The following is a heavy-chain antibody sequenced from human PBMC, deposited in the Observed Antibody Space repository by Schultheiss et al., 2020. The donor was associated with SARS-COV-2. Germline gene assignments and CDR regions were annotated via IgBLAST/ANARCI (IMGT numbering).Heavy chain of an antibody. CDR1: GFTFSNAW. V-gene: IGHV3-15*01. Sequence: GGSLRLSCAASGFTFSNAWMSWVRQASGKGLEWVGRIKSKTDGGTTDYAAPVKGRFTISRDDSKNTLYLQMNSLKTEDTAVYYCTTQARRGLHSGWYELEYFQHWGQGTLVTVSS. CDR2: IKSKTDGGTT. CDR3: TTQARRGLHSGWYELEYFQH. J-gene: IGHJ1*01. D-gene: IGHD6-19*01.